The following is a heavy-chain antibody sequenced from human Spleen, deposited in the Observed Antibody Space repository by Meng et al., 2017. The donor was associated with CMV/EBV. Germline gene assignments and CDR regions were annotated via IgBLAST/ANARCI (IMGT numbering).Heavy chain of an antibody. J-gene: IGHJ6*02. Sequence: GESLKISCAASGFTFSDYYMSWIRQAPGKGLEWVSYISSSGSTIYYADSVKGRFTISRDNAKNSLYLQMNSLRAEDTAVYYCAKDLASPDDGLLYYGMDVWGQGTTVTVSS. CDR3: AKDLASPDDGLLYYGMDV. CDR1: GFTFSDYY. CDR2: ISSSGSTI. V-gene: IGHV3-11*01. D-gene: IGHD1-1*01.